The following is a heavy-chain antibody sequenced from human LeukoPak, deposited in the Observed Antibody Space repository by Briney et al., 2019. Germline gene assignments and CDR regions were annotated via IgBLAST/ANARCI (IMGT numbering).Heavy chain of an antibody. J-gene: IGHJ4*02. D-gene: IGHD3-10*01. CDR3: ARFYYYGSGSYLY. V-gene: IGHV3-48*03. Sequence: GGSLRLSCAASGFTFSSYEMNWVRQAPGKGLEWVSYISSSGSTIYYADSVKGRFTISRDNAKNSLYLQMNSLRAEDTAVYYCARFYYYGSGSYLYWGQGTLVTASS. CDR2: ISSSGSTI. CDR1: GFTFSSYE.